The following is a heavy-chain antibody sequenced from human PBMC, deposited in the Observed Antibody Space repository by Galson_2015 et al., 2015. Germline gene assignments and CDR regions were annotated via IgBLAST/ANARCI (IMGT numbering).Heavy chain of an antibody. D-gene: IGHD3-22*01. V-gene: IGHV1-69*13. CDR3: AKDYYDSSGYLGY. Sequence: SVKVSCKASGGTFSSYAISWVRQAPGQGLEWMGGIIPIFGTANYAQKFQGRVTITADESTSTAYMELSSLRSEDTAVYYCAKDYYDSSGYLGYWGQGTLVTVSS. CDR1: GGTFSSYA. CDR2: IIPIFGTA. J-gene: IGHJ4*02.